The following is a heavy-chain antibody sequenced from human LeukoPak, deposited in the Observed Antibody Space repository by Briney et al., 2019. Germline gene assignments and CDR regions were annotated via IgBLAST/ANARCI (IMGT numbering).Heavy chain of an antibody. CDR3: ASTPRSPYYYGSGNHY. D-gene: IGHD3-10*01. V-gene: IGHV3-7*01. CDR2: IKQDGSEK. CDR1: GFTFSSYW. Sequence: GGSLRLSCAASGFTFSSYWMSWVRQAPGKGLEWVANIKQDGSEKYYVDSVKGRFTISRDNAKNSLYLQMNSLRAEDTAVYYCASTPRSPYYYGSGNHYWGQGTLVTVSS. J-gene: IGHJ4*02.